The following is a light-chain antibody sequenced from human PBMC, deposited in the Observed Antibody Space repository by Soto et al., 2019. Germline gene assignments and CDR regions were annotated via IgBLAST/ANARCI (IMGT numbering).Light chain of an antibody. Sequence: DIVMTQSPESLAVSLGERATINCKSSQSVLYSSNNKNYLAWYQQKPGQPPKFLIYWASTRESGVPDRFSGSGSGTDFTLTINSLQAEDVAVYYCQQYYATPYTFGQGTKLEIK. V-gene: IGKV4-1*01. CDR1: QSVLYSSNNKNY. J-gene: IGKJ2*01. CDR3: QQYYATPYT. CDR2: WAS.